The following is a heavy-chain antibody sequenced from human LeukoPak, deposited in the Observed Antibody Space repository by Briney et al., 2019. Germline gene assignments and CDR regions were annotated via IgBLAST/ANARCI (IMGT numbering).Heavy chain of an antibody. J-gene: IGHJ5*02. CDR2: IHDNENT. D-gene: IGHD6-25*01. V-gene: IGHV4-39*01. CDR1: GGSIRNDNHY. Sequence: PSETLSLTCTVSGGSIRNDNHYWSWIRQPPGRGLEWVASIHDNENTYYSSSLKSRLTISVDTSENQFSLKLNSVTAADTAVYYCATLRSSGWPHVKTSWGKGTLVTVSS. CDR3: ATLRSSGWPHVKTS.